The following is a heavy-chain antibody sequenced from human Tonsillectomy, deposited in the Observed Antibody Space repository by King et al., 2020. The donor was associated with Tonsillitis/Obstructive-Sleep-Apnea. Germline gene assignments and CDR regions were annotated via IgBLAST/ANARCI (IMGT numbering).Heavy chain of an antibody. V-gene: IGHV4-59*08. Sequence: VQLQESGPGLVKPSETLSLTCTASGGSISSYYWSWIRQTPGKGLEWVGYIYYSGSTNYNPSLKGRVTISVDTSRDQFSLKLSSVTAADTAVHYCARADSSGYFDYWGQGTLVTVSS. D-gene: IGHD3-22*01. J-gene: IGHJ4*02. CDR2: IYYSGST. CDR1: GGSISSYY. CDR3: ARADSSGYFDY.